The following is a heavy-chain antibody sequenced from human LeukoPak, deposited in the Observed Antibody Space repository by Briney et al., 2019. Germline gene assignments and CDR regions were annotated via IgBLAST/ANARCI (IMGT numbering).Heavy chain of an antibody. CDR3: ARDLAAAGVYYFDY. CDR1: GFTFSSYW. D-gene: IGHD6-13*01. V-gene: IGHV3-7*01. J-gene: IGHJ4*02. Sequence: PGGSLRLSCAASGFTFSSYWMSWVRQAPGKGLEWVANIKQDGSEKYYVDSVKGRFTISRDNAKNSLYLQMNSLRAEDTAVYYCARDLAAAGVYYFDYLGQGTLVTASS. CDR2: IKQDGSEK.